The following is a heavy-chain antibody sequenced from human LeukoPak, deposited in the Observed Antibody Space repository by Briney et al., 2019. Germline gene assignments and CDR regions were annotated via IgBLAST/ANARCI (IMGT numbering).Heavy chain of an antibody. CDR1: GGSFSGYY. CDR2: INHSGST. Sequence: SETLSLTCAVYGGSFSGYYWSWIRQPPGKGLEWIGEINHSGSTNYNPSLKSRVAISVDTSKNQFSLKLSSVTAADTAVYYCARGRYSSGWDFDYWGQGTLVTVSS. CDR3: ARGRYSSGWDFDY. V-gene: IGHV4-34*01. J-gene: IGHJ4*02. D-gene: IGHD6-19*01.